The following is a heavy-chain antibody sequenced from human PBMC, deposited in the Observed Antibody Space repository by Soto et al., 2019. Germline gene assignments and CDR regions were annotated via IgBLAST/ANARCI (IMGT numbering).Heavy chain of an antibody. V-gene: IGHV4-39*01. CDR2: IYYSGST. J-gene: IGHJ2*01. Sequence: QLQLQESGPGLVKPSETLSLTCTVSGGSISSSSYCWGWIRQPPGKGLEWIGSIYYSGSTYYNPSLKSRVTISVDTSKNQFSLKLSSVTAADTAVYYCCGLRLTPGPDLWGRGTLVTVSS. D-gene: IGHD3-3*01. CDR3: CGLRLTPGPDL. CDR1: GGSISSSSYC.